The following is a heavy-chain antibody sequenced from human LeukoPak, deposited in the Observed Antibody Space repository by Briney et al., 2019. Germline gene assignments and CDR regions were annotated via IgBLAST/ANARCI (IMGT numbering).Heavy chain of an antibody. V-gene: IGHV3-30*18. D-gene: IGHD3-22*01. CDR1: GFTFSSYG. CDR3: AKDSHDSSGFFDY. CDR2: ISYDGSNK. J-gene: IGHJ4*02. Sequence: GGPLRLSCAASGFTFSSYGMHWVRQAPGKGLEWVAVISYDGSNKYYADTVKGRFTISRDNSKNTLYLQMNSLRAEDTAVYYCAKDSHDSSGFFDYWGQGTLVTVSS.